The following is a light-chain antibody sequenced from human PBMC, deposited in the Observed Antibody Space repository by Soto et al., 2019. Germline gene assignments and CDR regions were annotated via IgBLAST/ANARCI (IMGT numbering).Light chain of an antibody. J-gene: IGLJ1*01. Sequence: QSALTQPASVSGSPGQSITISCTGTSSDVGGYNYVSWYQQHPGKAPKLMIYDVSNRPSGVSNRFSGSKSGNTASLTISGIQAEAEADYYCSSYTSSSTPYVFGTGTKLTVL. CDR1: SSDVGGYNY. CDR3: SSYTSSSTPYV. CDR2: DVS. V-gene: IGLV2-14*01.